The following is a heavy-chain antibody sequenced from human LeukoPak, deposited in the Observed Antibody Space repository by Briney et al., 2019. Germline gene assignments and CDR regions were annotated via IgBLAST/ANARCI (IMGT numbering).Heavy chain of an antibody. D-gene: IGHD1-26*01. Sequence: LRLSCAASGFTFSDHYMDWVRQPPGKGLEWIGIIHYSGTTSYNPSLKSRVTISVDTSKNQFSLNLNSVTATDTAVYYCARHFGGSSNCDYWGQGTLVTVSS. J-gene: IGHJ4*02. CDR1: GFTFSDHY. V-gene: IGHV4-39*01. CDR2: IHYSGTT. CDR3: ARHFGGSSNCDY.